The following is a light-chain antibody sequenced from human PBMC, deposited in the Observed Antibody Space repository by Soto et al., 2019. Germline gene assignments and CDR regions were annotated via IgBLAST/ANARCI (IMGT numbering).Light chain of an antibody. V-gene: IGKV3-20*01. CDR1: QSVSSGY. J-gene: IGKJ1*01. Sequence: EIVLTQPPGTLSLSPGERVTLSCRAGQSVSSGYLAWYQQKPGQAPRLLIYDASSRATGIPDRFSGSGSGTDFTLTISRLEPEDFAVYYCQQYGSSPRTFGQGTKVDI. CDR2: DAS. CDR3: QQYGSSPRT.